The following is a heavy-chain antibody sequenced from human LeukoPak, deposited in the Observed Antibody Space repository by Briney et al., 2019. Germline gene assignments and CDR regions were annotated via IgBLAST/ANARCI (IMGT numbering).Heavy chain of an antibody. CDR1: GGSISSGGYY. CDR3: ARDRLGYYGSGSYDY. Sequence: SETLSLTCTVSGGSISSGGYYWSWIRQHPGTGLEWIGYIYYSGSTYYNPSLKSRVTISVDTSKNQFSLKLSSVTAADTAVYYCARDRLGYYGSGSYDYWGQGTLVTVSS. D-gene: IGHD3-10*01. CDR2: IYYSGST. J-gene: IGHJ4*02. V-gene: IGHV4-31*03.